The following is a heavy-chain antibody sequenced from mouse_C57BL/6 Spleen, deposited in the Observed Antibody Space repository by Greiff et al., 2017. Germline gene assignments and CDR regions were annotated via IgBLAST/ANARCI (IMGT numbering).Heavy chain of an antibody. D-gene: IGHD1-1*01. CDR2: IWSGGST. J-gene: IGHJ3*01. V-gene: IGHV2-2*01. CDR1: GFSLTSYG. Sequence: QVQLQQSGPGLVQPSQCLSITCTVSGFSLTSYGVHWVRQSPGKGLEWLGVIWSGGSTDYNDAFISRLSISKDNSKSKVFFKMNSLQAYDTAIYYCASSGPFYYGSIYFAYWGQGTLVTVSA. CDR3: ASSGPFYYGSIYFAY.